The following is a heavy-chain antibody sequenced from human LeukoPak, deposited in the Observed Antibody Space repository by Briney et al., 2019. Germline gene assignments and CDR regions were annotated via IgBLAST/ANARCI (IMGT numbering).Heavy chain of an antibody. CDR3: ARVAQKLERIAVAGTSEWRANWYFDL. J-gene: IGHJ2*01. V-gene: IGHV4-39*07. D-gene: IGHD6-19*01. CDR1: GGSISSYY. CDR2: IYYSGST. Sequence: SETLSLTCTVSGGSISSYYWGWIRQPPGKGLEWIGSIYYSGSTYYNPSLKSRVTISVDTSKNQFSLKLRSVTAADTAVYYCARVAQKLERIAVAGTSEWRANWYFDLWGRGTLVTVSS.